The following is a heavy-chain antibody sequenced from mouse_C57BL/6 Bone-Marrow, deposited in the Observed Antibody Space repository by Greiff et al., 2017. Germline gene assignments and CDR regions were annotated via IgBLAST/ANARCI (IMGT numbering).Heavy chain of an antibody. Sequence: EVMLVESGAELVKPGASVKLSCTASGFNIKDYYMHWVKQRTEQGLEWIGRIYPEDGDTKYAPKFQGKATITADTSSNTAYLQLSSLTSEDTAVYYCARSVWLRRRYYAMDYWGQGTSVTVSS. J-gene: IGHJ4*01. D-gene: IGHD2-2*01. V-gene: IGHV14-2*01. CDR2: IYPEDGDT. CDR3: ARSVWLRRRYYAMDY. CDR1: GFNIKDYY.